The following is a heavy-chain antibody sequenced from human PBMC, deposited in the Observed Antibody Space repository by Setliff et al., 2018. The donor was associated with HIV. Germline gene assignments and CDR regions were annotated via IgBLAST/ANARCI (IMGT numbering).Heavy chain of an antibody. CDR1: GYTFIHYD. CDR2: INVNNGNT. D-gene: IGHD2-21*01. V-gene: IGHV1-18*01. CDR3: ARVVRGVIQPAKTFDY. J-gene: IGHJ4*02. Sequence: ASVKVSCKASGYTFIHYDVSWVRRAPGQGLEWMGWINVNNGNTNYAQKFQGRVTMTTDTSTTTVYMELRSLRSDDTAVYYCARVVRGVIQPAKTFDYWGQGTLVTVSS.